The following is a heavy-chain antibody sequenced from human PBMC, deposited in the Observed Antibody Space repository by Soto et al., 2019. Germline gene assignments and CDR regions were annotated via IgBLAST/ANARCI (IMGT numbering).Heavy chain of an antibody. J-gene: IGHJ4*02. V-gene: IGHV4-34*01. CDR3: ARRGRYCSSSNSCYFSFDS. D-gene: IGHD2-2*01. Sequence: SETLSLTCGVNDGSLNGYFWSWIRQSPGKGLEWIGEINPSGSTSHNPSLKSRVTLSIDTSKNQFSLRLSSVTAADMAIYYCARRGRYCSSSNSCYFSFDSWVQGTLVTVYS. CDR1: DGSLNGYF. CDR2: INPSGST.